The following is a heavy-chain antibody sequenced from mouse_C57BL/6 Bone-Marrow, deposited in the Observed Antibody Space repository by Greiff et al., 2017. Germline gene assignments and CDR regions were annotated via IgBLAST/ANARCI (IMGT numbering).Heavy chain of an antibody. J-gene: IGHJ2*01. Sequence: QVQLQQSGAELVRPGSSVKLSCKASGYTFTSYWMHWVKQRPIQGLEWIGNIDPSDSDTHYNQKFKDKATLTVDKSSSTAYMQLSSLTSEDSAVYYCALRRGYYFDYWGQGTTLTVSS. CDR3: ALRRGYYFDY. CDR1: GYTFTSYW. CDR2: IDPSDSDT. D-gene: IGHD2-12*01. V-gene: IGHV1-52*01.